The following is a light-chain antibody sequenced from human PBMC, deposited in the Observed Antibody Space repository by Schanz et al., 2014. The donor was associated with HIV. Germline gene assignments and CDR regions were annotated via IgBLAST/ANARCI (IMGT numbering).Light chain of an antibody. J-gene: IGKJ5*01. CDR1: QTVSNN. Sequence: EIVMTQSPGTLSVSPGERATLSCRASQTVSNNLAWYQQKPGQAPRLLIYGASTRVTGIPARFSGSGSGTDFTLTISRLEPEDFAVYYCQQRSSWLGITFGQGTRLEIK. CDR2: GAS. CDR3: QQRSSWLGIT. V-gene: IGKV3-15*01.